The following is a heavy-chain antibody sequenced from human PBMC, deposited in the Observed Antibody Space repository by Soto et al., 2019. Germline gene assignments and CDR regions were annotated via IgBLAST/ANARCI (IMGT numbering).Heavy chain of an antibody. CDR1: GFTLSTAA. J-gene: IGHJ3*01. CDR2: INTDDDVR. CDR3: TRRDVFDL. Sequence: GGSLRLSCKVSGFTLSTAAMNWVRQAPGKGLEWVSYINTDDDVRHYADSVKGRFTVSRDNAKNLVYLQMNNVGADDTAVYFCTRRDVFDLWGQGATVTVSS. V-gene: IGHV3-48*01.